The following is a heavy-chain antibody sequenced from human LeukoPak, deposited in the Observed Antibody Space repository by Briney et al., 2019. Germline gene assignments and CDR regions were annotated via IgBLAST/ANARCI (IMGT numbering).Heavy chain of an antibody. V-gene: IGHV4-38-2*02. CDR1: GYSISSGYY. CDR2: IYHSGST. Sequence: MSSETLSLTCTVSGYSISSGYYWGWIRQPPGKGLEWIGSIYHSGSTYYNPSLKSRVTISVDTSKNQFSLKLSSVTAADTAVYYCARDFYDSSAKDAFDIWGQGTMVTVSS. J-gene: IGHJ3*02. CDR3: ARDFYDSSAKDAFDI. D-gene: IGHD3-22*01.